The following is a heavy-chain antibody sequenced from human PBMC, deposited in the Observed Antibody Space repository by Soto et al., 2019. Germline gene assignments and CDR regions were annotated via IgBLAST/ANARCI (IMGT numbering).Heavy chain of an antibody. CDR1: GGSIYTFY. CDR2: IFSSGST. Sequence: SETLSLTCTVSGGSIYTFYWSWVRQPAGKGLEWIGRIFSSGSTSFNPSLESRVAMSVDTSKNHFSLNLSSVTAADMAVYYCAREGSYSAYNFAHGIQLWSFDFWGQGALVTVSS. D-gene: IGHD5-12*01. CDR3: AREGSYSAYNFAHGIQLWSFDF. V-gene: IGHV4-4*07. J-gene: IGHJ4*02.